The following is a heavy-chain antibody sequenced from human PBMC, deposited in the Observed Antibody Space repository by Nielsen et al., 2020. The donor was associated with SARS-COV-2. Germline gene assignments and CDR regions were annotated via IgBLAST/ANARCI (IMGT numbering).Heavy chain of an antibody. CDR3: AKGDDFWSGYYYYGMGV. Sequence: GESLKISRAASGFTFSSYSMNWVRQAPGKGLEWVSYISSSSSTIYYADSVKGRFTISRDNAKNSLYLQMNSLRAEDTALYYCAKGDDFWSGYYYYGMGVWGQGTTVTVSS. J-gene: IGHJ6*02. CDR1: GFTFSSYS. V-gene: IGHV3-48*01. D-gene: IGHD3-3*01. CDR2: ISSSSSTI.